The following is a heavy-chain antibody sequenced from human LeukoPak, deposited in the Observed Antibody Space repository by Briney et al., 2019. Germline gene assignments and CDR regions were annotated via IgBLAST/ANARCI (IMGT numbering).Heavy chain of an antibody. CDR1: GFTFSSYE. CDR2: ISSSGSTI. CDR3: ARDFSDLFDY. Sequence: PGGSLRLSCAASGFTFSSYEMNWVRQAPGKGLEWVSYISSSGSTIYYADSVKGRFTISRDNAKNSLYPQMNSLRAEDTAVYYCARDFSDLFDYWGQGTLVTVSS. V-gene: IGHV3-48*03. J-gene: IGHJ4*02. D-gene: IGHD2-21*02.